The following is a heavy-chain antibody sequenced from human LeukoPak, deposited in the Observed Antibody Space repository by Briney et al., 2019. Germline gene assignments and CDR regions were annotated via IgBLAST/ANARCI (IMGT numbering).Heavy chain of an antibody. J-gene: IGHJ3*02. D-gene: IGHD4-17*01. V-gene: IGHV3-9*01. Sequence: PGGSLRLSCAASGFTFDDYAMHWVRQAPGKGLEWVSGISWNSGSIGYADSVKGRFTISRDNAKNSLYLQMNGLRAEDTALYYCAKDMNYGDRTGAFDIWGQGTMVTVSS. CDR2: ISWNSGSI. CDR3: AKDMNYGDRTGAFDI. CDR1: GFTFDDYA.